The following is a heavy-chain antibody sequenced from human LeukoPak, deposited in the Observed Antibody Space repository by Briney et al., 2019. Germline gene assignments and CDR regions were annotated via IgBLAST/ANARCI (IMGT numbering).Heavy chain of an antibody. V-gene: IGHV3-7*01. J-gene: IGHJ4*02. D-gene: IGHD6-6*01. CDR2: IKQDGSEK. CDR3: ATYSTSFGYLDY. Sequence: GGSLRLSCAASGFTFSSYWMNWIRQAPGKGLEWVANIKQDGSEKYYVDSVKGRFTISRDNAKNSLYLQMNSLRADDTAVYYCATYSTSFGYLDYWGQGTLVTVSS. CDR1: GFTFSSYW.